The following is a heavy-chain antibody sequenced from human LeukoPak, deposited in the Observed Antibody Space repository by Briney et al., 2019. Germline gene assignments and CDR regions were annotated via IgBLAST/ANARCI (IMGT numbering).Heavy chain of an antibody. Sequence: PGGSLRLSCAASGFSFRTYWMNWVRHPPGKGLEWVANIMREGSEKHYVDCVKGRFTITRDNAKNSLYLQMNTLRAEDTAVYYCARDPSRGYSYGYADYWGQGSLVTVSS. J-gene: IGHJ4*02. CDR1: GFSFRTYW. CDR3: ARDPSRGYSYGYADY. D-gene: IGHD5-18*01. V-gene: IGHV3-7*01. CDR2: IMREGSEK.